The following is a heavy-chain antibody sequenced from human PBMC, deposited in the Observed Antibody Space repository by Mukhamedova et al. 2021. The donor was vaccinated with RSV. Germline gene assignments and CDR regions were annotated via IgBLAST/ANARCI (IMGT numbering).Heavy chain of an antibody. CDR2: ST. Sequence: STYYNPSLQSRVTISIDTSKNHFSLKVNSVTAADTAVYYCARDTGSSSSDNWGQGILVTDSS. CDR3: ARDTGSSSSDN. D-gene: IGHD6-6*01. J-gene: IGHJ4*02. V-gene: IGHV4-30-2*04.